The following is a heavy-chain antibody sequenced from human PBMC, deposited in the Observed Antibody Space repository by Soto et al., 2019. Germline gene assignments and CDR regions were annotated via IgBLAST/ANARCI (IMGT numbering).Heavy chain of an antibody. Sequence: SETLSLTCTVSGGSISSGDYYWSWIRQPPGKGLEWIGYIYYSGSTYYNPSLKSRVTISVDTSKNQFSLKLSSVTAEDTALYYCAKDRGGSGWPEFDCWGQGTQVTVSS. J-gene: IGHJ4*02. D-gene: IGHD6-19*01. CDR3: AKDRGGSGWPEFDC. CDR2: IYYSGST. V-gene: IGHV4-30-4*01. CDR1: GGSISSGDYY.